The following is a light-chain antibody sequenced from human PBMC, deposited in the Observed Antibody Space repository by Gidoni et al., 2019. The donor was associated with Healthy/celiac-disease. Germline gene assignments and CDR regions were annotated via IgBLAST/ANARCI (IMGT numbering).Light chain of an antibody. CDR2: DVS. CDR1: SSDVGGYNY. V-gene: IGLV2-14*03. CDR3: SSYTSSSRGV. J-gene: IGLJ2*01. Sequence: QSALTQPASVSDSPGQSITISCTGTSSDVGGYNYVSWYQQHPGKAPKLMIYDVSNRPSGVSNRFSGSKSGNTASLTISGLQAEDEADYYCSSYTSSSRGVFGGGTKLTVL.